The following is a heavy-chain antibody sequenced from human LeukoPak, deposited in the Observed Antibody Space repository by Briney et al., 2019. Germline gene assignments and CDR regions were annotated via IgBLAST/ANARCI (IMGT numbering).Heavy chain of an antibody. J-gene: IGHJ4*02. CDR3: AREGYSYGRMYYFDY. Sequence: SETLSLTCTVSGGSISSYYWSWIRQPPGKGLEWTGYIYYSGSTNYNPSLKSRVTISVDTSKNQFSLKLSSVTAADTAVYYCAREGYSYGRMYYFDYWGQGTLVTVSS. CDR1: GGSISSYY. V-gene: IGHV4-59*01. D-gene: IGHD5-18*01. CDR2: IYYSGST.